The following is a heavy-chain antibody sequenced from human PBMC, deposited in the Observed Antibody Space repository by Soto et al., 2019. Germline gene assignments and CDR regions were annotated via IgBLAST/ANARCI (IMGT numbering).Heavy chain of an antibody. D-gene: IGHD3-9*01. CDR1: GYTFTSYG. Sequence: QVDLVQSGAEVKEPGASVRISCEVSGYTFTSYGIHWVRQAPGQRLEWMGWINTGSSNTRYSPEFQARVTITRDTSASTAYMELNSLRSEDTAVYYCARAMPTAGYIHFDQWGQGTLVTVSS. J-gene: IGHJ4*02. CDR2: INTGSSNT. V-gene: IGHV1-3*04. CDR3: ARAMPTAGYIHFDQ.